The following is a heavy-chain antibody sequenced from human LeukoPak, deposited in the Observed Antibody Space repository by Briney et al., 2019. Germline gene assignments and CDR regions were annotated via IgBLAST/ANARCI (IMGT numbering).Heavy chain of an antibody. Sequence: GGSLRLSCAASGFTFDDYAMHWVRQAPGKGLEWVSGISWNSGSIGYADSVKGRFTISRDNAKNSLYLQMNSLRAEDAALYYCAKDLGSSGWYYFDYWGQGTLVTVSS. CDR1: GFTFDDYA. CDR3: AKDLGSSGWYYFDY. D-gene: IGHD6-19*01. J-gene: IGHJ4*02. CDR2: ISWNSGSI. V-gene: IGHV3-9*01.